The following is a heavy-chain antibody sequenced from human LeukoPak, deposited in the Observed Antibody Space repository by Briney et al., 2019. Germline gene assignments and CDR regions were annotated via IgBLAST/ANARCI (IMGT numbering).Heavy chain of an antibody. CDR2: IIPILGIA. J-gene: IGHJ4*02. D-gene: IGHD3-10*01. CDR3: ARAYGDGYLDY. CDR1: GGTFSSYA. Sequence: GSSVKVSCKASGGTFSSYAISWVRQAPGQGLEWMGRIIPILGIANYAQKFQGRVTITADKSTSTAYMELSSLRSEDTAVYYCARAYGDGYLDYWGQGTLVTVSS. V-gene: IGHV1-69*04.